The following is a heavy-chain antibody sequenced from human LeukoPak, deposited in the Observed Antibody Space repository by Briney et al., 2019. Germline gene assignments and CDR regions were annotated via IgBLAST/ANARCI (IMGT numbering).Heavy chain of an antibody. CDR3: ASFTTGTTS. CDR2: IWYDGSNK. V-gene: IGHV3-33*01. D-gene: IGHD1-1*01. CDR1: GFTFSSCG. Sequence: PGGSLRPSCAASGFTFSSCGMHWVRQAPGKGLEWVAVIWYDGSNKYYADSVKGRFTISRDNSKNTLYLQMNSLRAEDTAVYYCASFTTGTTSWGQGTLVTVSS. J-gene: IGHJ5*02.